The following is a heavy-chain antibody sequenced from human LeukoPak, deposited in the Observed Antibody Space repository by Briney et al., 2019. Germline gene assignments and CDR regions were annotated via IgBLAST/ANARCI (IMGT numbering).Heavy chain of an antibody. V-gene: IGHV3-43*02. D-gene: IGHD5-18*01. Sequence: PGGSLRLSCAASGLAFDDYAMHWVRQAPGTGLEWVSLISGDGGSTYYADSVKGRFTISRDNSKNTLYLQMNSLRAEDTAVYYCAREEDTAMAFDYWGQGTLVTVSS. CDR1: GLAFDDYA. CDR3: AREEDTAMAFDY. J-gene: IGHJ4*02. CDR2: ISGDGGST.